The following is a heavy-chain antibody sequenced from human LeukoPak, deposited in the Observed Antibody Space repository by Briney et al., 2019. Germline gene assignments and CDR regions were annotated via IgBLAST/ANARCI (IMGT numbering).Heavy chain of an antibody. V-gene: IGHV3-23*01. CDR3: ARGYLIDY. J-gene: IGHJ4*02. CDR2: ISGAGDRT. D-gene: IGHD1-26*01. CDR1: GFTFSSFA. Sequence: GGSLRLSCAASGFTFSSFAMSWVRQGSGKGLESVSLISGAGDRTYYADSVKGRFTISRDDSTNTLYLLMNSLRAEDTAVYYCARGYLIDYWGQGTLVTVSS.